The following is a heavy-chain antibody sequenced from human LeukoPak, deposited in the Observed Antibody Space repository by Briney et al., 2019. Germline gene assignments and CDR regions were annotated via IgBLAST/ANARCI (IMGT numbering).Heavy chain of an antibody. CDR3: AIHTNSSGWHGNY. CDR1: GYSFASSW. CDR2: IAPSDSYT. D-gene: IGHD6-19*01. J-gene: IGHJ4*02. Sequence: GESLRSSCEGSGYSFASSWISWVRPMPGKGLGWMGRIAPSDSYTNYSPSFQAHVTISADKSISTAYLQWSSLKASDTAMYYCAIHTNSSGWHGNYWGQGTLVTVSS. V-gene: IGHV5-10-1*01.